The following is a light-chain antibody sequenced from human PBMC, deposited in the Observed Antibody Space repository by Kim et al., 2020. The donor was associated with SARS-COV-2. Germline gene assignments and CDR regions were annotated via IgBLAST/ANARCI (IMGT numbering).Light chain of an antibody. V-gene: IGKV3-20*01. J-gene: IGKJ1*01. CDR1: QSVSGTY. CDR3: QRGT. Sequence: PGERATLSCRASQSVSGTYLAWYQQKPGQAPRLLIYGASSRATGIPDRFSGSGSGTDFTLTISRLEPEDFAVYYCQRGTFGQGTKVDSK. CDR2: GAS.